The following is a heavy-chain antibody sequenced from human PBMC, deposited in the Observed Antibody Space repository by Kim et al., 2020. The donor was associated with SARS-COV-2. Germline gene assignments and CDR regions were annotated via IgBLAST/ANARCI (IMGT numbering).Heavy chain of an antibody. J-gene: IGHJ6*03. CDR1: GGSVSSSSYY. D-gene: IGHD3-10*01. Sequence: SETLSLTCTVSGGSVSSSSYYWGWIRQPPGKGLEWIGSIYYSGNTYYNPSLKSRVTISVDTSKNQFSLKLSSVTAADTAVYYCARDGWRTERITMVRGVIRRYYMDVWGKGTTVTVSS. V-gene: IGHV4-39*02. CDR3: ARDGWRTERITMVRGVIRRYYMDV. CDR2: IYYSGNT.